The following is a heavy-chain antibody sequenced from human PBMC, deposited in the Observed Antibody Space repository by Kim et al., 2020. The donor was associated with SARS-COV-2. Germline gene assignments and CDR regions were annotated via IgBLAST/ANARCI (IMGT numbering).Heavy chain of an antibody. J-gene: IGHJ3*02. V-gene: IGHV7-4-1*02. CDR3: ARWSGARAFDI. Sequence: PTYAQGFTGRFVFSLDTSVSTAYLQISSLKAEDTAVYYCARWSGARAFDIWGQGTMVTVSS. D-gene: IGHD3-3*01. CDR2: P.